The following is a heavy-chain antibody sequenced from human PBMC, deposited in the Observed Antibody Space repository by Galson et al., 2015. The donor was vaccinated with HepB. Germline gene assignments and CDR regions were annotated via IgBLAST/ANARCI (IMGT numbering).Heavy chain of an antibody. D-gene: IGHD3-10*01. CDR2: ISSSSSYI. CDR3: ARDPGGVQGVEYYFDY. J-gene: IGHJ4*02. Sequence: SLRLSCAASGFTFSSYSMNWVRQAPGKGLEWVSSISSSSSYIYYADSVKGRFTISRDNAKNSLYLQMNSLRAEDTAVYYCARDPGGVQGVEYYFDYWGQGTLVTVSS. CDR1: GFTFSSYS. V-gene: IGHV3-21*01.